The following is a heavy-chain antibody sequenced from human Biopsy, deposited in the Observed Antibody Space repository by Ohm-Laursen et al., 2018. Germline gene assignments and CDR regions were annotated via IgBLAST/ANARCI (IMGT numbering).Heavy chain of an antibody. Sequence: SLRLSCSASGFTFSSYWMSWVRQARGKGLEWVANIKEDGSEKHYVDSVKGRFTISGDNAKNTLHLQMNSLRAEDTAVYYCTGDSGGLGDYWGQGTLVTVSS. V-gene: IGHV3-7*04. J-gene: IGHJ4*02. D-gene: IGHD2-8*02. CDR1: GFTFSSYW. CDR2: IKEDGSEK. CDR3: TGDSGGLGDY.